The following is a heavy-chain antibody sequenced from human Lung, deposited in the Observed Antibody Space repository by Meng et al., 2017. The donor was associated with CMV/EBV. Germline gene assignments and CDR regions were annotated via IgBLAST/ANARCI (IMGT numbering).Heavy chain of an antibody. D-gene: IGHD2-2*01. CDR3: ARAFIVVVPAAIGSPYGMDV. V-gene: IGHV1-69*02. J-gene: IGHJ6*02. Sequence: SVKVSCKASGGTFSSYTISWVRQAPGQGLEWMGRIIPILGIANYAQKFQGRVTITADKSTSTAYMELSSLRSEDTAVYYCARAFIVVVPAAIGSPYGMDVWGQGTTVTFSS. CDR2: IIPILGIA. CDR1: GGTFSSYT.